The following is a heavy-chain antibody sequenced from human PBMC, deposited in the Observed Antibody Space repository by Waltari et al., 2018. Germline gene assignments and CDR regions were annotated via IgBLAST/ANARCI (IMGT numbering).Heavy chain of an antibody. CDR3: ARDSLATGYWYFDQ. D-gene: IGHD6-25*01. CDR1: GFIFSHYW. J-gene: IGHJ2*01. CDR2: IKQDGSET. Sequence: EVQLVESGGGLVQPGGSLKLCCAASGFIFSHYWMSWVRQAPGRGLEWVASIKQDGSETYFVDSLKGRFTISRDNTENSMYLQMDSLRAEDTAHYYCARDSLATGYWYFDQWGRGTLVTVSS. V-gene: IGHV3-7*01.